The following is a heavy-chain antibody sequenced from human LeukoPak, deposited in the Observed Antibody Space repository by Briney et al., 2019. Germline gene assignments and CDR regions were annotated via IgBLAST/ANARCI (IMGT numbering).Heavy chain of an antibody. CDR1: RFTVSSYA. V-gene: IGHV3-30*04. J-gene: IGHJ4*02. CDR3: ARDRESSSWYRGGSGWGTPDY. Sequence: GRSLRLSCAASRFTVSSYAMHWVSQAPGKGLEWVAVISYDGSNKYYADSVKGRFTISRDNSKNTLYLQMNSLRAEDTAVYYCARDRESSSWYRGGSGWGTPDYWGQGILVTVSP. CDR2: ISYDGSNK. D-gene: IGHD6-13*01.